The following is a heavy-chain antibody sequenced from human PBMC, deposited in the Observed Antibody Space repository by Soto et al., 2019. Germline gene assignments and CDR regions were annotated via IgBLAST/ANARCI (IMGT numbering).Heavy chain of an antibody. V-gene: IGHV3-48*01. J-gene: IGHJ4*02. CDR3: ARDVCSGGSCYGRPFDNY. Sequence: GGSLRLSCAASGFTFSSYSMNWVRQAPGKGLEWVSYISSSSSTIYYADSVKGRFTISRDNAKNSLYLQMNSLRAEDTAVYYCARDVCSGGSCYGRPFDNYWGQGTLVTVSS. CDR1: GFTFSSYS. D-gene: IGHD2-15*01. CDR2: ISSSSSTI.